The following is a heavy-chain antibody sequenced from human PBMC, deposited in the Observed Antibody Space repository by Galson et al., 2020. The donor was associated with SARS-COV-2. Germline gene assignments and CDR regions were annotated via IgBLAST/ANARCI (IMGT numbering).Heavy chain of an antibody. V-gene: IGHV2-70*11. D-gene: IGHD1-1*01. J-gene: IGHJ4*02. Sequence: SGPPLLKPTQTLTLTCTFSGFSLSTRAMCVSWIRQPPGKALEWLARIDWDDDKHYSTTRKTRFTISKDTSKNQVVLAMTNMDPVDTATYYCARAWITGTTSRTFDYWGQGTLVTFSS. CDR3: ARAWITGTTSRTFDY. CDR2: IDWDDDK. CDR1: GFSLSTRAMC.